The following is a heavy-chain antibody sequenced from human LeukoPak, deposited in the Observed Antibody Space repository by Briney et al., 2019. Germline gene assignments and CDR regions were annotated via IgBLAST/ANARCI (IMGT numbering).Heavy chain of an antibody. D-gene: IGHD6-19*01. Sequence: GASVKVSCKASGYTFTSYAMNWVRQAPGQGLEWMGWINTNTGNPTYAQGFTGRFVFSLDTSVSTAYLQISSLKAEDTAVYYCARPQRGVSGWYDRAEPRELDYWGQGTLVTVSS. V-gene: IGHV7-4-1*02. CDR2: INTNTGNP. J-gene: IGHJ4*02. CDR3: ARPQRGVSGWYDRAEPRELDY. CDR1: GYTFTSYA.